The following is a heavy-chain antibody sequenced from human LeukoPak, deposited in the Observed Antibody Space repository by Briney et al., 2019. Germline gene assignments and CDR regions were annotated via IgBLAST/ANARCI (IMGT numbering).Heavy chain of an antibody. J-gene: IGHJ3*02. Sequence: GGSLRLSCAASGFTVSSNYMSWVRQAPGKGLERVSVIYSGGSTYYADSVKGRFTISRDNSKNTLYLQMNSLRAEDTAVYYCASATRITMIVGDAFDIWGQGTMVTVSS. V-gene: IGHV3-53*01. CDR2: IYSGGST. CDR1: GFTVSSNY. D-gene: IGHD3-22*01. CDR3: ASATRITMIVGDAFDI.